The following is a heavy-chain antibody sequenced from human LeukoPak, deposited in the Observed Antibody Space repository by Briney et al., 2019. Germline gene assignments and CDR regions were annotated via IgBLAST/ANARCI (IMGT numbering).Heavy chain of an antibody. CDR1: GFTFDDYA. Sequence: GGSLRLSCAASGFTFDDYAMHWVRQAPGKGLEWVSGISWNSGSIGYADSVKGRFTISRDNAKNSLYLQMNSLRAEDTALYYCAKAGSGYCSGGSCLSEHFDLWGRGTLVTVSS. CDR2: ISWNSGSI. J-gene: IGHJ2*01. V-gene: IGHV3-9*01. CDR3: AKAGSGYCSGGSCLSEHFDL. D-gene: IGHD2-15*01.